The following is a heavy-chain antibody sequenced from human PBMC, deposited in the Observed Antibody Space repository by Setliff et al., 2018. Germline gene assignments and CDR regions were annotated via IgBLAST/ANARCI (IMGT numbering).Heavy chain of an antibody. J-gene: IGHJ4*02. CDR2: IWFDGSNE. V-gene: IGHV3-33*06. CDR1: GFTFSTFA. CDR3: VKDRVPDGVWDFDF. Sequence: GGSLRLSCEATGFTFSTFAIHWVRQAPGKGLEWLALIWFDGSNEYYEDSVKGRFTISRDNSRNTLYLQMNSLRVEDTALYYCVKDRVPDGVWDFDFWGQGTLVTVSS. D-gene: IGHD4-17*01.